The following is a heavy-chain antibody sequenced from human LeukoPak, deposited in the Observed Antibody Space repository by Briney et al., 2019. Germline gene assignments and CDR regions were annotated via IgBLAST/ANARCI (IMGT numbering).Heavy chain of an antibody. V-gene: IGHV3-23*01. Sequence: GGSLRLSCAASGFTFSSYAMSWVRQAPGKGLEWVSAFSGSGGSTYYADSVKGRFTISRDNSKNTLYLQMNSLRAEDTAVYYCAKSLGQWLVRNWFDPWGQGTLVTVSS. CDR1: GFTFSSYA. CDR2: FSGSGGST. CDR3: AKSLGQWLVRNWFDP. J-gene: IGHJ5*02. D-gene: IGHD6-19*01.